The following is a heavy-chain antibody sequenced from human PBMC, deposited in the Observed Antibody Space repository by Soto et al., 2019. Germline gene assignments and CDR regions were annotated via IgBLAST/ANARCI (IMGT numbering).Heavy chain of an antibody. D-gene: IGHD4-17*01. CDR3: ARHRTYCDYGNLPHYLDL. CDR1: GGSISSSSYY. CDR2: IYYSGST. Sequence: SETLSLTCTVSGGSISSSSYYWGWICQPPGNGLEWIGSIYYSGSTYYSPSLKGRLTISVDTSKNQFSLKLSSVTAADTTVYYCARHRTYCDYGNLPHYLDLWGQGTRVTV. J-gene: IGHJ4*02. V-gene: IGHV4-39*01.